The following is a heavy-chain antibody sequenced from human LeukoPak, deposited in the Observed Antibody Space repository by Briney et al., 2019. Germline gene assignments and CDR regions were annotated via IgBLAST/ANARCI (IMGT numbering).Heavy chain of an antibody. CDR3: ARKSPRYSYGKFDY. D-gene: IGHD5-18*01. CDR1: GGSISSNNYY. J-gene: IGHJ4*02. V-gene: IGHV4-39*07. CDR2: IYYSGST. Sequence: SETLSLTCTVSGGSISSNNYYWGWIRQPPGKGLEWIGSIYYSGSTNYNPSLKSRVTISVDTSKNQFSLKLSSVTAADTAVYYCARKSPRYSYGKFDYWGQGTLVTVSS.